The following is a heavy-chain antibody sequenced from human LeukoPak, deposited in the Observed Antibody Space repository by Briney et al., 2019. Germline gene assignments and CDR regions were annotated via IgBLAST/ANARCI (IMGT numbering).Heavy chain of an antibody. CDR1: GGSISSGGYY. CDR2: IYYSGST. CDR3: ARIYSYGYFDY. J-gene: IGHJ4*02. D-gene: IGHD5-18*01. Sequence: SETLSLTCTVSGGSISSGGYYWSWIRQHPGKGLERIGYIYYSGSTYYNPSLKSRVTISVDTSKNQFSLKLSSVTAADTAVYYCARIYSYGYFDYWGQGTLVTVSS. V-gene: IGHV4-31*03.